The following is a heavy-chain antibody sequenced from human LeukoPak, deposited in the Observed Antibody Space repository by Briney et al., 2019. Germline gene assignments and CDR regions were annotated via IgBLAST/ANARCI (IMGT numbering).Heavy chain of an antibody. CDR3: ARGLKYYHDSSGYYGGDY. Sequence: PGGSLRLSCAASGFTFNDFYMSWIRQAPGKGLEWISYISNGGDTTYYAASVRGRFTISRDNADNSVSLQLESLRDEDTGIYYCARGLKYYHDSSGYYGGDYWGQGTPVTVSS. CDR2: ISNGGDTT. V-gene: IGHV3-11*01. D-gene: IGHD3-22*01. J-gene: IGHJ4*02. CDR1: GFTFNDFY.